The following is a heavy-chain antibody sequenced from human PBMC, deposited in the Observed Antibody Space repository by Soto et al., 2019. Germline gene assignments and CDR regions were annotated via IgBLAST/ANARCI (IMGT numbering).Heavy chain of an antibody. V-gene: IGHV4-34*01. CDR3: ARFYSNYLVGYYYYGMDV. Sequence: NPSETLSLTCAVYGGSFSGYYWSWIRQPPGKGLEWIGEINHSGSTNYNPSLKSRVTISVDTSKNQFSLKLSSVTAADTAVYYCARFYSNYLVGYYYYGMDVWGQGTTVTVSS. CDR2: INHSGST. D-gene: IGHD4-4*01. J-gene: IGHJ6*02. CDR1: GGSFSGYY.